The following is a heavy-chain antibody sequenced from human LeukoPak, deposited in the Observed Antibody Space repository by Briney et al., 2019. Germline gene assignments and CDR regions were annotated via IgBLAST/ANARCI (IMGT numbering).Heavy chain of an antibody. CDR2: ISGSGDNNDNT. Sequence: PGGSLRLSCAASGFTFSSYGMHWVRQAPGKGLEWVSAISGSGDNNDNTYYADSVKGQFTISRDNSKNTLYLQMSSLRAEDAAVYYCAKSGSTSWYLDYWGQGTLVTVSS. D-gene: IGHD6-13*01. J-gene: IGHJ4*02. CDR1: GFTFSSYG. CDR3: AKSGSTSWYLDY. V-gene: IGHV3-23*01.